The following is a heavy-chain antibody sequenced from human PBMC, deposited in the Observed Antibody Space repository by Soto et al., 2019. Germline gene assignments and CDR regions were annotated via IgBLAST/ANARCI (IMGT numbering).Heavy chain of an antibody. CDR2: INGGNGDT. D-gene: IGHD6-13*01. J-gene: IGHJ4*02. Sequence: QVQLVQSGAEMRKPGASVMVSCKASGYTFTNYAMNWVRQAPGQRLEWMGWINGGNGDTKYSQRFQDRVTITRDTSANTVYMELSSLTSEDTAIYYCARGPLSLYSAAFRWGRGTPVTVSS. CDR1: GYTFTNYA. CDR3: ARGPLSLYSAAFR. V-gene: IGHV1-3*01.